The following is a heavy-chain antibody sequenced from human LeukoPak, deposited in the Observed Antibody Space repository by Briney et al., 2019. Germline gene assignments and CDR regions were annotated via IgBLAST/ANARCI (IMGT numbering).Heavy chain of an antibody. D-gene: IGHD3-22*01. J-gene: IGHJ4*02. Sequence: SVNVSCTASGGTFSSYAISWVRQAPGQGLEWMGGIIPIFGTANYAQKFQGRVTITADESTSTAYMELSSLRSEDTAVYYCAPYYYDSSGYYLSGDYWGQGTLVTVSS. V-gene: IGHV1-69*01. CDR3: APYYYDSSGYYLSGDY. CDR2: IIPIFGTA. CDR1: GGTFSSYA.